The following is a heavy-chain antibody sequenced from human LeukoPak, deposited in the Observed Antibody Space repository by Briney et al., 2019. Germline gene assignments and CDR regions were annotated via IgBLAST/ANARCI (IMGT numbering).Heavy chain of an antibody. V-gene: IGHV1-18*01. J-gene: IGHJ3*02. CDR3: ARIGLGLVMSEPRAGAAFDI. CDR2: ISAYNGNT. D-gene: IGHD6-19*01. CDR1: GYTFTSYG. Sequence: GASVKVSCKASGYTFTSYGISWVRQAPGQGLEWMGWISAYNGNTNYAQRFQDRVTMTTDTSTTTAYVELTSLTSDDTAVYYCARIGLGLVMSEPRAGAAFDIWGQGTMVTVSS.